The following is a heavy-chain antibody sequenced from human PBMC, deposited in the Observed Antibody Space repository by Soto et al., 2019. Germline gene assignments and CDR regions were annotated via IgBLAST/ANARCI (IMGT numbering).Heavy chain of an antibody. CDR1: GFTFSSYG. V-gene: IGHV3-30*18. D-gene: IGHD1-26*01. CDR3: AKEPLQGSWQVFDY. J-gene: IGHJ4*02. CDR2: ISYDGSNK. Sequence: PEGSLRLSCAASGFTFSSYGMHWVRQAPGKGLEWVAVISYDGSNKYYADSVKGRFTISRDNSKNTLYLQMNSLRAEDTAVYYCAKEPLQGSWQVFDYWGQGTLVTVSS.